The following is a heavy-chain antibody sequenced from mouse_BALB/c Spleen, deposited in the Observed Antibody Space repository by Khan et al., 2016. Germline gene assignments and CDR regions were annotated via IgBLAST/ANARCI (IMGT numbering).Heavy chain of an antibody. D-gene: IGHD1-1*01. Sequence: EVKLLESGGGLVQPGGSLKLSCAASGFDFSRYWMTWIRQAPGKGLEWIGEINPDSSTINYTPSLKDKFIISRDNAKNTLFLQMSKVRSEDTVLCYCATRRFDGYFDVWGAGTTVTVSS. V-gene: IGHV4-1*02. CDR1: GFDFSRYW. CDR2: INPDSSTI. J-gene: IGHJ1*01. CDR3: ATRRFDGYFDV.